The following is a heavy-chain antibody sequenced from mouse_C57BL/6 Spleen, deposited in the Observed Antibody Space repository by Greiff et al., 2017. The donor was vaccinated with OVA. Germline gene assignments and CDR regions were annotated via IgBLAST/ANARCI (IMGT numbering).Heavy chain of an antibody. CDR2: IDPSDSYT. V-gene: IGHV1-69*01. CDR3: ARGQDGVDY. Sequence: VQLQQPGAELVMPGASVKLSCKASGYTFTSYWMHWVKQRPGQGLEWIGEIDPSDSYTNYNQKFKGKSTLTVDKSSSTAYMQLGSLTSEDSAVYYCARGQDGVDYWGQGTTLTVSS. CDR1: GYTFTSYW. D-gene: IGHD2-3*01. J-gene: IGHJ2*01.